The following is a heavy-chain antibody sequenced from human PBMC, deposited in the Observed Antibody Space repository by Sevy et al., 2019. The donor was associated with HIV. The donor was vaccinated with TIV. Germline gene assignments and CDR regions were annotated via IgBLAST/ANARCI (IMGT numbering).Heavy chain of an antibody. D-gene: IGHD6-13*01. V-gene: IGHV3-23*01. CDR2: ISPTGGTT. CDR1: GFTFSSYD. J-gene: IGHJ4*02. CDR3: AKDLLQQLGPDY. Sequence: GGCLRLSCAASGFTFSSYDMSWVRQAPGKGLEWVSGISPTGGTTHYAESVKGRFIISRDNSKKTLFLQMNSLRAEDTALYYCAKDLLQQLGPDYWGQGTQVTVSS.